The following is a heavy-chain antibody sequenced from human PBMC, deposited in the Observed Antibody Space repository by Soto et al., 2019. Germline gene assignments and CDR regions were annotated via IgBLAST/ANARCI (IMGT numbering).Heavy chain of an antibody. CDR2: IIPIFGTA. V-gene: IGHV1-69*06. CDR3: ARGIGVGASLTGMDV. D-gene: IGHD1-26*01. J-gene: IGHJ6*02. Sequence: VASVKVSCKASGGTFSSYAISWLRQAPGQGLEWMGGIIPIFGTANYAQKFQGRVTITADKSTSTAYMELSSLRSEDTAVYYCARGIGVGASLTGMDVWGQGTTVTVSS. CDR1: GGTFSSYA.